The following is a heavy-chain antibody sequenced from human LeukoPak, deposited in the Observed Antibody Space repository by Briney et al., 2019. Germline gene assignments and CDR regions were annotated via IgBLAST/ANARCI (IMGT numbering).Heavy chain of an antibody. D-gene: IGHD3-16*01. Sequence: PGGSLRLSCAASGFTFSSYAMHWVRQAPGKGLEWVAVISYDGSNKYYADSVKGRFTISRDNSKNTLYLQMNSLRAEDTAVYYCARIKSRWGYYYYYMDVWGKGTTVTVSS. CDR1: GFTFSSYA. V-gene: IGHV3-30-3*01. CDR3: ARIKSRWGYYYYYMDV. J-gene: IGHJ6*03. CDR2: ISYDGSNK.